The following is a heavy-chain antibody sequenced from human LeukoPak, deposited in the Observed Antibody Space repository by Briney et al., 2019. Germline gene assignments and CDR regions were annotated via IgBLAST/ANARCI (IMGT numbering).Heavy chain of an antibody. V-gene: IGHV1-46*01. Sequence: GASVTVSCKASGYTFTSYYMHWVRQAPGQGLEWMGIINPSGGSTSYAQKFQGRVTMTRDMSTSTVYMELSSLRSEDTAVYYCARGEYSGSYRLWEPYYYYYYMDVWGKGTTVTVSS. J-gene: IGHJ6*03. D-gene: IGHD1-26*01. CDR1: GYTFTSYY. CDR2: INPSGGST. CDR3: ARGEYSGSYRLWEPYYYYYYMDV.